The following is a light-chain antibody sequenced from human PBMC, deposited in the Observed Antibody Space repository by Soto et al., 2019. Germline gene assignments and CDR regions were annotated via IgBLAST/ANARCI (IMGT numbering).Light chain of an antibody. CDR1: QAIGSE. Sequence: AIQITQSPSSLSASVGDRVTITCRAGQAIGSELGLYQQKPGKAPKLLIYFASTLQSGVPSRFRGSGSGTDFTLTISSLQPEDFETYYCLQDHSYPWTFGQGTKVDIK. CDR3: LQDHSYPWT. CDR2: FAS. J-gene: IGKJ1*01. V-gene: IGKV1-6*01.